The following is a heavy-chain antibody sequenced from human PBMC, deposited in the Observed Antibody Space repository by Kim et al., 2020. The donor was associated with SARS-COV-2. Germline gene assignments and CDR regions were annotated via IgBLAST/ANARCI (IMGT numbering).Heavy chain of an antibody. CDR2: INAGNGNT. V-gene: IGHV1-3*01. J-gene: IGHJ4*02. Sequence: ASVKVSCKASGYTFTSYAMHWVRQAPGQRLEWMGWINAGNGNTKYSQKFQGRVTITRDTSASTAYMELSSLRSEDTAVYYCARDRVGRYFDWLSPLHDYWGQGTLVTVSS. D-gene: IGHD3-9*01. CDR3: ARDRVGRYFDWLSPLHDY. CDR1: GYTFTSYA.